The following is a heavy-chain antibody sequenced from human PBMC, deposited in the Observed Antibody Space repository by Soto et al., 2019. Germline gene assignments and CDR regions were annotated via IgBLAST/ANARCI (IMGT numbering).Heavy chain of an antibody. V-gene: IGHV3-23*01. CDR1: GGKFRDHA. D-gene: IGHD3-16*01. CDR3: ATGPGSYAQLAY. CDR2: ISGSGGST. Sequence: GRPLRLCYAASGGKFRDHAMSWVSQDTGKGLEWVSAISGSGGSTYYADSVKGRFTISRDNSKNTLHLHMNSLRAEDTAVYIGATGPGSYAQLAYWGQGPLVPVSP. J-gene: IGHJ4*02.